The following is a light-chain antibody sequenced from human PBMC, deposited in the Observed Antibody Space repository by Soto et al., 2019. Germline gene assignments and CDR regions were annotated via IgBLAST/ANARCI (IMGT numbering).Light chain of an antibody. CDR2: EVS. J-gene: IGLJ2*01. Sequence: QSVLTQPASVSGSPGQSITISCTGTSSHVGGYDYVSWYQQHPAKVPKLIIYEVSKRPSGVSHRFSGSKSGNTASLTISGLQTEDEADYYCSSYTTSSALVFGGGSKVTVL. V-gene: IGLV2-14*01. CDR1: SSHVGGYDY. CDR3: SSYTTSSALV.